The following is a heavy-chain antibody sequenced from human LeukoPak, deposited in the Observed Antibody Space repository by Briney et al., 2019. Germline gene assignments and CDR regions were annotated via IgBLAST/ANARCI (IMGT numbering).Heavy chain of an antibody. CDR1: GLPFSNAW. CDR2: IKSKTDGRTT. D-gene: IGHD2-8*01. J-gene: IGHJ4*02. Sequence: GGSLRLSCAAYGLPFSNAWMSWVRQSPRKGLEWVGRIKSKTDGRTTDYAAPVKGRFTISIDESKNTLYLQMNSLKTEDTAVYYCTTDCTNGVCYVMVDASWGQGTLVTVSS. CDR3: TTDCTNGVCYVMVDAS. V-gene: IGHV3-15*01.